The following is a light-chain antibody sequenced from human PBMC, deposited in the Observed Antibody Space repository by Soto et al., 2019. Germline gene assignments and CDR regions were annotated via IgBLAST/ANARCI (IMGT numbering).Light chain of an antibody. CDR1: QSVSNNY. CDR3: QQYSRSGT. V-gene: IGKV3-20*01. CDR2: GAS. Sequence: IVLTASVHTLTPSPGARSTLSCRASQSVSNNYLAWYQQKPGQAPRLLIYGASNRATGIPDRFSGSGSGTDFTLTISRLETEDFAVYYCQQYSRSGTFGQGIKVDI. J-gene: IGKJ1*01.